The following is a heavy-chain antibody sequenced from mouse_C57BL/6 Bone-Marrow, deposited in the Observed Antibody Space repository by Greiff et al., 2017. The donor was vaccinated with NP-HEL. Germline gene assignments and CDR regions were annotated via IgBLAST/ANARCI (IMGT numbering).Heavy chain of an antibody. V-gene: IGHV4-1*01. J-gene: IGHJ4*01. CDR1: GIDFSRYW. CDR3: ARKITTVVDAMDY. Sequence: DVQLQESGGGLVQPGGSLKLSCAASGIDFSRYWMSWVRRAPGKGLEWIGEINPDSSTINYAPSLKDKFIISRDNAKNTLYLQMSKVRSEDTALYYCARKITTVVDAMDYWGQGTSVTVSS. CDR2: INPDSSTI. D-gene: IGHD1-1*01.